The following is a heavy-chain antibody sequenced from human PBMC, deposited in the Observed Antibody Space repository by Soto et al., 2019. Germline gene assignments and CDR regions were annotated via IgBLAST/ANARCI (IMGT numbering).Heavy chain of an antibody. CDR3: ARGTYYYDSSGYYPDHYYYGMDV. CDR1: GGSFSGYY. J-gene: IGHJ6*02. V-gene: IGHV4-34*01. CDR2: VNHCGST. Sequence: SETLSLTCAVYGGSFSGYYWSWIRQPPGKGLEWIGEVNHCGSTNYNPSLKSRVTISVDTSKYQFSLKLSSVTAADTAVYYCARGTYYYDSSGYYPDHYYYGMDVWGQGTTVTVSS. D-gene: IGHD3-22*01.